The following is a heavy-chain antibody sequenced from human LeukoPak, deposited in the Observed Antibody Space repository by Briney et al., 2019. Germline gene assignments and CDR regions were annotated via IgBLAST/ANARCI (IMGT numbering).Heavy chain of an antibody. CDR2: ISSSSSYI. CDR1: GFTFSSYS. Sequence: GGSLRLSCAASGFTFSSYSMNWVHQAPGKGLEWVSSISSSSSYIYYADSVKGRFTISRDNARNSLYLQMNSLRAEDTAVYYCARSPAAGTMDYWGQGTLVTVSS. D-gene: IGHD6-13*01. V-gene: IGHV3-21*01. J-gene: IGHJ4*02. CDR3: ARSPAAGTMDY.